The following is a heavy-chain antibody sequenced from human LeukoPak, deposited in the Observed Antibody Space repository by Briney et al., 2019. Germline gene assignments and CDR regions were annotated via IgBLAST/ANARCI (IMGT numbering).Heavy chain of an antibody. J-gene: IGHJ4*02. V-gene: IGHV4-39*01. CDR3: VRGYSYGRKPPY. D-gene: IGHD5-18*01. CDR1: GGSISSNGYY. CDR2: IYYSGTT. Sequence: SETLSLTCTVSGGSISSNGYYWGWIRQPPGKGLEWIGSIYYSGTTYYNPSLKSRVTISADTSKNRFSLKLSSVTAADTAVYYCVRGYSYGRKPPYWGQGTLVTVSS.